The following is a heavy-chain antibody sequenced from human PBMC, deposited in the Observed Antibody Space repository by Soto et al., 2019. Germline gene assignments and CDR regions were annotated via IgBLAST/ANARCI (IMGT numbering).Heavy chain of an antibody. CDR2: SGGGGGTT. J-gene: IGHJ6*02. D-gene: IGHD2-8*02. CDR3: ARDWTGNTCPCLDV. V-gene: IGHV3-23*01. CDR1: GFTFSNYA. Sequence: EVQLWESGGGLVQPGGSLRLYCAASGFTFSNYALTWVRQSPGKGLEWVSTSGGGGGTTYYSDSVKGRFTISRDNSKNTLSLQMSSLRVEDTAIYYCARDWTGNTCPCLDVWGQGTTVSVSS.